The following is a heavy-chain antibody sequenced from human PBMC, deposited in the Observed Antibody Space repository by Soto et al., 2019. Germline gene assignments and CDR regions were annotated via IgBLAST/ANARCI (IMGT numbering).Heavy chain of an antibody. J-gene: IGHJ6*02. CDR2: IIPIYGTA. Sequence: QVQLVQSGAEVRKPGSSVKVSCKASGGVFGSFSITWVRQAPGQGLEWIGGIIPIYGTANYAQNFQGRVTITADAATSTAYVEVSSLGSEDTAVYYCAKDRRAEWESYYYYAMDVWGQGTTVIVSS. CDR1: GGVFGSFS. D-gene: IGHD1-26*01. CDR3: AKDRRAEWESYYYYAMDV. V-gene: IGHV1-69*01.